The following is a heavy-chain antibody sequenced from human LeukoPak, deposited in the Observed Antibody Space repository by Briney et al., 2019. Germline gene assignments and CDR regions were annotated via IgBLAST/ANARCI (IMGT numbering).Heavy chain of an antibody. J-gene: IGHJ4*02. CDR1: GFTSSSYW. CDR3: ARVAFWRYFDY. CDR2: IKQDGSEK. Sequence: GGSLRLSCAASGFTSSSYWMSWVRQAPGKGLEWVANIKQDGSEKYYVDSVKGRFTISRDNAKNSLYLQMNSLRAEDTAVYYCARVAFWRYFDYWGQGTLVTVSS. D-gene: IGHD3-3*01. V-gene: IGHV3-7*01.